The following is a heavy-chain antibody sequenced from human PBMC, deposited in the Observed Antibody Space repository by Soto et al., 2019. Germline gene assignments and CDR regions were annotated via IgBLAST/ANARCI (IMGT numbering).Heavy chain of an antibody. Sequence: SETLSLTCTVSGGSISSGGYYWSWIRQHPGKGLEWIGYIYYSGSTYYNPSLKSRVTISVDTSKNQFSLKLSSVTAADTAVYYCERDDPSGRFDYWGQGTLVTVSS. V-gene: IGHV4-31*03. CDR3: ERDDPSGRFDY. CDR1: GGSISSGGYY. CDR2: IYYSGST. D-gene: IGHD6-25*01. J-gene: IGHJ4*02.